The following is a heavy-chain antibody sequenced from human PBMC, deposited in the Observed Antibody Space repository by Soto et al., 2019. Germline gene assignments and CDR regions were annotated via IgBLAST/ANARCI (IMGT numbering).Heavy chain of an antibody. CDR2: ISYDGSNK. J-gene: IGHJ6*02. CDR3: ARGAYDFWSGYYYYYYGMDV. V-gene: IGHV3-30-3*01. D-gene: IGHD3-3*01. Sequence: QVQLVESGGGVVQPGRSLRLSCAASGFTFSSYAMHWVRQAPGKGLEWVAVISYDGSNKYYADSVKGRFTISRDNSKNTLYLQMNSVRAEDTAVYYCARGAYDFWSGYYYYYYGMDVCGQGTTVTVSS. CDR1: GFTFSSYA.